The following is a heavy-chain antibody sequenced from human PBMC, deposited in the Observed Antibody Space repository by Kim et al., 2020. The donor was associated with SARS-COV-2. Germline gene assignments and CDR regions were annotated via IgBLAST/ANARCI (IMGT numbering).Heavy chain of an antibody. D-gene: IGHD2-2*01. J-gene: IGHJ4*02. V-gene: IGHV3-23*01. CDR3: AKPIMPAALYAGDY. Sequence: YSVTGRFTVSRDNSKNTMYRHMNSLGAEDTAVYYCAKPIMPAALYAGDYWGQGTLVTVSS.